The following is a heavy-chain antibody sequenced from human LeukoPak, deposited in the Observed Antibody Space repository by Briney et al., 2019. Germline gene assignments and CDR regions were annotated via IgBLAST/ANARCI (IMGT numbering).Heavy chain of an antibody. CDR1: GFTFSSYA. CDR2: ISGSGGST. V-gene: IGHV3-23*01. CDR3: AKDAGPGSLDYGGNSPREDDAFDI. D-gene: IGHD4-23*01. J-gene: IGHJ3*02. Sequence: GGSLRLSCAASGFTFSSYAMSWVRQAPGKGLEWVSAISGSGGSTYYADSVKGRFTISRDNSKNTLYLQMNSLRAEDTAVYYCAKDAGPGSLDYGGNSPREDDAFDIWGQGTMVTVSS.